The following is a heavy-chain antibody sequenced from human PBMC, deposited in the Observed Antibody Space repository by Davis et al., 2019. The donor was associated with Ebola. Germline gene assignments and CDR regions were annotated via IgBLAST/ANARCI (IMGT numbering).Heavy chain of an antibody. V-gene: IGHV3-23*01. J-gene: IGHJ4*02. CDR1: GFTFSSYA. CDR3: AKGWDIVVVPAAVGGDCTGGVCSGFDY. D-gene: IGHD2-2*01. Sequence: PGGSLRLSCAASGFTFSSYAMSWVRQAPGKGLEWVSAISGSGGSTYYADSVKGRFTISRDNSKNTLYLQMNSLRAEDTAVYYCAKGWDIVVVPAAVGGDCTGGVCSGFDYWGQGTLVTVSS. CDR2: ISGSGGST.